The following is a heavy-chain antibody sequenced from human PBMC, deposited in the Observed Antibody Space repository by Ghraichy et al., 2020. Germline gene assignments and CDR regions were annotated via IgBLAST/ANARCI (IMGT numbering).Heavy chain of an antibody. V-gene: IGHV4-34*01. CDR1: GGSFSGYY. D-gene: IGHD5-18*01. CDR2: INHSGST. CDR3: ARFPPRYSYGGLDY. J-gene: IGHJ4*02. Sequence: SETLSLTCAVYGGSFSGYYWSWIRQPPGKGLEWIGEINHSGSTNYNPSLKSRVTISVDTSKNQFSLKLSPVTAADTAVYYCARFPPRYSYGGLDYWGQGTLVTVSS.